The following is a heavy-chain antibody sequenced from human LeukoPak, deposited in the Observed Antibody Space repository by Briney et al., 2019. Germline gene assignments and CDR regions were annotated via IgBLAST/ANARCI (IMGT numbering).Heavy chain of an antibody. J-gene: IGHJ6*02. CDR3: ARKNSGGSDYYYYGMDV. Sequence: SVKVSCKASGGTFSSYAISWVRQAPGQGLEWMGGVIPIFGTANYAQKFQGRVTITADESTSTAYMELSSLRSEDTAVYYCARKNSGGSDYYYYGMDVWGQGTTVTVSS. D-gene: IGHD2-15*01. CDR1: GGTFSSYA. V-gene: IGHV1-69*01. CDR2: VIPIFGTA.